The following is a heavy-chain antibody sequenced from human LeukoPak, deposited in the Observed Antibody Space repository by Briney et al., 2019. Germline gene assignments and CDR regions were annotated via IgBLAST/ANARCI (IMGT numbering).Heavy chain of an antibody. Sequence: ASVKVSCKSPGYTFTSYGISWVRQAPGQGLEWMGWISAYNGNTNYAQKLQGRVTMTTDTSTSTAYMELRSLRSDDTAVYYCARRAVLGGFFDYWGQGTLVTVSS. J-gene: IGHJ4*02. CDR2: ISAYNGNT. CDR1: GYTFTSYG. CDR3: ARRAVLGGFFDY. V-gene: IGHV1-18*01. D-gene: IGHD2-15*01.